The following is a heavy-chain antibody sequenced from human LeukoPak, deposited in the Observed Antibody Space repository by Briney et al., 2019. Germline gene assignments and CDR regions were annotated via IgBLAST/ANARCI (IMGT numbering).Heavy chain of an antibody. Sequence: PGGSLRLSCAASGFTFSTYAMSWARQAPGKGLEWVSAISGSATSTYYADSVKGRFTISRDNPKNTLYLQMNSLRAEDTAVYYCAKLGLKLGGDYWGQGTLVTVSS. CDR2: ISGSATST. D-gene: IGHD3-16*01. V-gene: IGHV3-23*01. CDR3: AKLGLKLGGDY. CDR1: GFTFSTYA. J-gene: IGHJ4*02.